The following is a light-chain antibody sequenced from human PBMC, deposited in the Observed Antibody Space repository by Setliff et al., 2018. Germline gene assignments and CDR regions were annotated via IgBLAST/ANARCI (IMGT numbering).Light chain of an antibody. Sequence: QSALAQPASVSGSPGQSITISCTGSGSDVGDYKYVSRYQQHPGKAPKLIIYEVSNRPSGVSNRFSGSKSGNTASLSISGLQAEDEADYYCSSYTSSSTLYVFGTGTKVTVL. V-gene: IGLV2-14*01. CDR1: GSDVGDYKY. CDR3: SSYTSSSTLYV. CDR2: EVS. J-gene: IGLJ1*01.